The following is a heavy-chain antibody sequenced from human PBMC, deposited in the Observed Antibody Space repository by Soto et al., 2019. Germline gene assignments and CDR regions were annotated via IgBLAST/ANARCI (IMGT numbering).Heavy chain of an antibody. CDR2: ISAYNGNT. CDR1: GYTFTRYG. CDR3: AKDSYVLSPYFWGSYRPDY. J-gene: IGHJ4*02. D-gene: IGHD3-16*02. V-gene: IGHV1-18*01. Sequence: QVQLVQSGAEVKKPGASVTVSCKASGYTFTRYGISWVRQAPGQGLEWMGWISAYNGNTNYAQKLQGRVTMTTDTSTSAAYMELRSRRSDVTAVYFCAKDSYVLSPYFWGSYRPDYWGQGTLVTVAS.